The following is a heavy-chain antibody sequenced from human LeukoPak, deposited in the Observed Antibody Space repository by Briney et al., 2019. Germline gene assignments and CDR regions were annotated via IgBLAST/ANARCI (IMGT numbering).Heavy chain of an antibody. CDR2: ISSNGDST. D-gene: IGHD5-12*01. V-gene: IGHV3-64*01. CDR3: ARVSPGYSGYDRRNYYNYMDV. Sequence: VGSLRLSCAPSGVSFRSYAMHWVRQTPGEGLEYVSAISSNGDSTYYAHSAKGRFTFSRDSSKNTLYLQMGSLRAEDMAVYYCARVSPGYSGYDRRNYYNYMDVWGKGTTVTVSS. J-gene: IGHJ6*03. CDR1: GVSFRSYA.